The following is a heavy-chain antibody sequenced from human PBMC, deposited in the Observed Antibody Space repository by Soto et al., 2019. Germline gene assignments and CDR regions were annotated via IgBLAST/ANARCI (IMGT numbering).Heavy chain of an antibody. J-gene: IGHJ5*02. D-gene: IGHD6-25*01. CDR3: VRGGYGSSWERVDT. CDR2: ISHDVVTK. V-gene: IGHV3-30-3*01. CDR1: GSSFPKYP. Sequence: GGSLRLSCAASGSSFPKYPMHWVRQTPDKGLEWVAVISHDVVTKNSADSVKGRFSISRDNSRNTLYLEMNSLRTEDTAMYYCVRGGYGSSWERVDTWGRGTPVPVSS.